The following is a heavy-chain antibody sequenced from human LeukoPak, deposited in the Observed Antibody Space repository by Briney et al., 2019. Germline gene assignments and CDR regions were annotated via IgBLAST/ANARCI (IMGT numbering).Heavy chain of an antibody. J-gene: IGHJ6*02. CDR2: IRSKAYGGTT. CDR3: TTYDPSNYYGMDV. Sequence: PGGSLRLSCTASGFTFGDYAMTWVRQAPGKGLEWVGFIRSKAYGGTTEFAASVKGRFTISRDDSKSIAYLQMNSRKTEDTAVYYCTTYDPSNYYGMDVWGQGTTVTVS. V-gene: IGHV3-49*04. CDR1: GFTFGDYA. D-gene: IGHD5-12*01.